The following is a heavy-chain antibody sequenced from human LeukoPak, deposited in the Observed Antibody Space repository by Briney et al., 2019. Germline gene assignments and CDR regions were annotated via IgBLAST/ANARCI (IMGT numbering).Heavy chain of an antibody. CDR2: ISYDGSNK. Sequence: GGSLRLSCAASGFTFSSYWMSWVRQAPGKGLEWVAVISYDGSNKYYADSVKGRFTISRDNSKNTLYLQMNSLRAEDTAVYYCARDRHISFDYWGQGTLVTVSS. CDR1: GFTFSSYW. D-gene: IGHD2-21*01. V-gene: IGHV3-30-3*01. J-gene: IGHJ4*02. CDR3: ARDRHISFDY.